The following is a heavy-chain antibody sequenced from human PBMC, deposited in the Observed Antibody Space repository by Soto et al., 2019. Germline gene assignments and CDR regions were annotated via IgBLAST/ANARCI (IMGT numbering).Heavy chain of an antibody. V-gene: IGHV1-69*01. D-gene: IGHD3-22*01. Sequence: QVQLVQSGAEVKKPGSSVKVSCKASGGTFSSYAISWVRQAPGQGLEWMGGIIPIFGTANYAQKFQGRVTITADESTRTAYMELSSLRSEDTAVYYCARRRYYDSSGYQINWFDHWGQGTLVTVSS. CDR1: GGTFSSYA. J-gene: IGHJ5*02. CDR2: IIPIFGTA. CDR3: ARRRYYDSSGYQINWFDH.